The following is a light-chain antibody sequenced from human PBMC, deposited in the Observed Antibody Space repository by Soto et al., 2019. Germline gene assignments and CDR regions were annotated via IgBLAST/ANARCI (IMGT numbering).Light chain of an antibody. V-gene: IGLV2-11*01. CDR1: SSDVGEYNY. J-gene: IGLJ1*01. CDR2: DVS. CDR3: CSLTTSHTYV. Sequence: QSVLTQPRSVSGSPGQSVTISCTGSSSDVGEYNYVSWYQHHPGNAPKLMIYDVSKRPSGVPDRFSGSKSGNTASLTISGLQAEDEANYYCSLTTSHTYVFGSGTKLTVL.